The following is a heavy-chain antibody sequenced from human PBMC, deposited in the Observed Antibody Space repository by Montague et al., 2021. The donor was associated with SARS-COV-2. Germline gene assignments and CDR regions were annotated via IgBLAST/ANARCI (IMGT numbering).Heavy chain of an antibody. Sequence: SLRLSCAASGFAFSNYWMRWVRQAPGKGLVWVAHNSHDGNVTCYVDSVKGRFTISRDNAESTLYLQMNSLRAEDTAMYYCTRVMDGNEVDTSDYWGQGTLVTVSS. J-gene: IGHJ4*02. CDR2: NSHDGNVT. CDR1: GFAFSNYW. V-gene: IGHV3-7*01. CDR3: TRVMDGNEVDTSDY. D-gene: IGHD6-19*01.